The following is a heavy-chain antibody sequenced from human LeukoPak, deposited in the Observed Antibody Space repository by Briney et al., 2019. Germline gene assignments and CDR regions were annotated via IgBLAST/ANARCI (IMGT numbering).Heavy chain of an antibody. CDR1: GFTFSNYW. V-gene: IGHV3-7*03. Sequence: PGGSLRLSCAASGFTFSNYWMSWVRQAPGKGLEWVANIKKDGSEKYYVDSVKGRFTISRDNAKNSMYLQMNSLRAEDTAVYYCARGLYSSTTYCFDYWGQGTLVTVSS. D-gene: IGHD6-13*01. J-gene: IGHJ4*02. CDR2: IKKDGSEK. CDR3: ARGLYSSTTYCFDY.